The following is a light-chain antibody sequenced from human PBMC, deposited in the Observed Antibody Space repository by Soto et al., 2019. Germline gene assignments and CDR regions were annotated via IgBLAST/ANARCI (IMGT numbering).Light chain of an antibody. Sequence: DIHMTQSPSTLSASVGDRVTITCRASQSLSSRLAWYQQKPGKAPELLIYDASSLKSGVPSRFGGSESGTEFTLTISSLQPDDFGTYYCQQYNNFWTFGQGTKADIK. CDR2: DAS. CDR1: QSLSSR. V-gene: IGKV1-5*01. CDR3: QQYNNFWT. J-gene: IGKJ1*01.